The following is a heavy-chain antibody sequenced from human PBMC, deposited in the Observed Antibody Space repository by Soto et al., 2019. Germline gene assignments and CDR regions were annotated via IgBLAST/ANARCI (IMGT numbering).Heavy chain of an antibody. D-gene: IGHD3-22*01. J-gene: IGHJ4*02. CDR3: ARAHYYDDGRGYTYYEV. CDR1: GFTFSSYG. V-gene: IGHV3-33*01. Sequence: GGSLRLSCAASGFTFSSYGMHWVRQAPGKGLEWVAVIWYDGSNKYYADSVKGRFTISRDNAKNTLHLQMNSLRAEDTAIYYCARAHYYDDGRGYTYYEVWGQGALVTVSS. CDR2: IWYDGSNK.